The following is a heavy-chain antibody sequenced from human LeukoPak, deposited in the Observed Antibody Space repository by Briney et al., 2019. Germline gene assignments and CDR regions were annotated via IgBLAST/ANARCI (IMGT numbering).Heavy chain of an antibody. D-gene: IGHD2-21*02. Sequence: ASVKVSCKASAYTFTSYGISWVRQAPGQGLEWMGWISAYNGNTNYAQKLQGRVTMTTDTSTSTAYMELRSLRSDDTAVYYCAREPLAYCGGDCYSGTEHTDYWGQGTLVTVSS. V-gene: IGHV1-18*01. CDR3: AREPLAYCGGDCYSGTEHTDY. J-gene: IGHJ4*02. CDR1: AYTFTSYG. CDR2: ISAYNGNT.